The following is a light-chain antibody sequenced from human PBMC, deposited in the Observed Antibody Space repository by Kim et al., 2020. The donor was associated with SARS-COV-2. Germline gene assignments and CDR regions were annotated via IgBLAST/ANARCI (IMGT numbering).Light chain of an antibody. Sequence: EIVMTQSPATLSVSPGERATLSCRASRSFSSNLAWYQQKPGQAPRLLIYGAPTRATGTPSRFRGSGSGTEYTLTISSLQSEDFAVYSCQQYNKWPYTFGQGTKLEI. CDR2: GAP. V-gene: IGKV3-15*01. J-gene: IGKJ2*01. CDR1: RSFSSN. CDR3: QQYNKWPYT.